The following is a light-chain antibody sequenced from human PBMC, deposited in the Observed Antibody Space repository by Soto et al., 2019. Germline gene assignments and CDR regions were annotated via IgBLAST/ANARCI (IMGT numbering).Light chain of an antibody. J-gene: IGKJ1*01. V-gene: IGKV4-1*01. CDR2: FAS. CDR3: QQYYSEPPT. Sequence: DIVMTQSPDSLAVSLGERATINCKSSLSLLYSSNNKNYLGWYQQKPGQSPKLLISFASTRESGVPDRFSGSGSGTDFTLTISSLQAEDGAVYYCQQYYSEPPTFGQGTKGEIK. CDR1: LSLLYSSNNKNY.